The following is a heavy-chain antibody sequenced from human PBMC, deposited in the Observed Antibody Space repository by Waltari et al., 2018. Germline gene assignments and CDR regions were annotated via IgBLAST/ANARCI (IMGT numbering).Heavy chain of an antibody. D-gene: IGHD6-19*01. J-gene: IGHJ1*01. CDR1: GFTLSDYV. CDR3: ARGYLRGWEQIGH. V-gene: IGHV3-23*01. CDR2: ITGRGSNT. Sequence: EVQLLESGGGLAQPGGSLRLSCAASGFTLSDYVMTWVRQTPGKGLEWVSRITGRGSNTYYADSVKGRFSISRDNSKNTLYLQMDSLRVGDTAMYYCARGYLRGWEQIGHWGQGTLVTVSS.